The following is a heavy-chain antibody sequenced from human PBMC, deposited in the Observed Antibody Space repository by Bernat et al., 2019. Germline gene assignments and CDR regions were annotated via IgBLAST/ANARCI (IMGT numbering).Heavy chain of an antibody. J-gene: IGHJ6*03. V-gene: IGHV3-48*02. D-gene: IGHD3-3*01. CDR1: GFTFSSYS. Sequence: EVQLVESGGGLVQPGGSLRLSCAASGFTFSSYSMNWVRQAPGKGLEWVSYIISSSSTIYYADSVKGRFTISRENAKNSLYLQMNSLRDEDTAVYYCARGGGGITIFGVVIEAANYYYMDVWGKGTTVTVSS. CDR2: IISSSSTI. CDR3: ARGGGGITIFGVVIEAANYYYMDV.